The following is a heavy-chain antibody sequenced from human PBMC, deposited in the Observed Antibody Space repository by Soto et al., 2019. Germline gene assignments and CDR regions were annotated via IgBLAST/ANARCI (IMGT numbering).Heavy chain of an antibody. CDR1: GGSISSGGYY. J-gene: IGHJ3*02. V-gene: IGHV4-31*03. CDR3: ARGKGFTIFGVVITDAFDI. CDR2: IYYSGST. Sequence: PSETLSRTCTVSGGSISSGGYYWSWIRQHPGKGLEWIGYIYYSGSTYYNPSLKSRVTISVDTSKNQFSLKLSSVTAADTAVYYCARGKGFTIFGVVITDAFDIWGQGTMVTVSS. D-gene: IGHD3-3*01.